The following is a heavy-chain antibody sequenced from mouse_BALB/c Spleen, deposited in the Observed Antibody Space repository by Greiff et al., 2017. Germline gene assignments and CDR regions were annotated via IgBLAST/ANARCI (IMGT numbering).Heavy chain of an antibody. Sequence: EVHLVESGGGLVKPGGSLKLSCAASGFAFSSYDMSWVRQTPEKRLEWVAYISSGGGSTYYPDTVKGRFTISRDNAKNTLYLQMSSLKSEDTAMYYCARHYGNYVDYWGQGTTLTVSS. J-gene: IGHJ2*01. D-gene: IGHD2-1*01. V-gene: IGHV5-12-1*01. CDR1: GFAFSSYD. CDR3: ARHYGNYVDY. CDR2: ISSGGGST.